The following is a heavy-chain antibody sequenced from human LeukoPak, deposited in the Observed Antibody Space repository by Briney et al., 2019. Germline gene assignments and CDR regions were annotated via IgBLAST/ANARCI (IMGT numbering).Heavy chain of an antibody. Sequence: GASVKVSCKASGYTFTSYDISWVRQATGQGLEWMGWMNPNSGNTGYAQKFQGRVTMTRNTSISTAYMELSSLRSEDTAVYYCARLYGDYWYFDLWGRGTLVTVSS. CDR2: MNPNSGNT. CDR1: GYTFTSYD. CDR3: ARLYGDYWYFDL. V-gene: IGHV1-8*01. J-gene: IGHJ2*01. D-gene: IGHD4-17*01.